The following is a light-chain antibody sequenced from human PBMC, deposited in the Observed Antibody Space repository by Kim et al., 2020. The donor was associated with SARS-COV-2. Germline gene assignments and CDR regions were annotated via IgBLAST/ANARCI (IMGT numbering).Light chain of an antibody. V-gene: IGLV1-44*01. CDR3: ATWDDSLDVWM. J-gene: IGLJ3*02. CDR2: SND. CDR1: SSNIGSNT. Sequence: GQRVTISGSGRSSNIGSNTVNWYQQFPGTAPKLLIDSNDRRPSGVSDRVSCSKSGTSASLAISGLQSEDEADYYCATWDDSLDVWMFGGGTQLTV.